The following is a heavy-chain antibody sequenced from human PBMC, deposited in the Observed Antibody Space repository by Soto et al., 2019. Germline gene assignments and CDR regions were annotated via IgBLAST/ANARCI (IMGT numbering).Heavy chain of an antibody. CDR1: GFTFSSYA. CDR2: ISYDGSNK. Sequence: GGSLRLSCAASGFTFSSYAMHWVRQAPGKGLEWVAVISYDGSNKYYADSVKGRFTISRDNSKNTLYLQMNSLRAEDTAVYYCARDRVVPAAIRGGYYYYYGMDVWGQGTMVTVSS. V-gene: IGHV3-30-3*01. J-gene: IGHJ6*02. D-gene: IGHD2-2*02. CDR3: ARDRVVPAAIRGGYYYYYGMDV.